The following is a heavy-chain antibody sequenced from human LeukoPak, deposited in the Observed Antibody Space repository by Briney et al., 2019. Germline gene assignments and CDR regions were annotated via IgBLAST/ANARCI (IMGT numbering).Heavy chain of an antibody. CDR3: ARHRGRNLRYFDLYYFDY. CDR2: IYYSGST. CDR1: GGSISSYY. J-gene: IGHJ4*02. Sequence: PSETLSLTCTVSGGSISSYYWSWIRQPPGKGLEWIGYIYYSGSTNYNPSLKSRVTISVDTSKNQFSLKLSSVTAADTAVYYCARHRGRNLRYFDLYYFDYWGQGTLVTVSS. V-gene: IGHV4-59*08. D-gene: IGHD3-9*01.